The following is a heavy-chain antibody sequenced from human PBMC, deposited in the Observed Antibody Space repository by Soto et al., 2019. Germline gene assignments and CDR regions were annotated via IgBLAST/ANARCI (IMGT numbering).Heavy chain of an antibody. CDR3: ARDNGYEEPDV. Sequence: QVQLVQSGAEVKKPGASVKVSCKASGYTFTSYGITWVRQAPGQGLEWMGWISAYNGNTNYAQKLQGRITMTTDTPTSAANMELSGLRSDDTAVYYCARDNGYEEPDVWGQGTTVTGSS. V-gene: IGHV1-18*01. J-gene: IGHJ6*02. CDR1: GYTFTSYG. CDR2: ISAYNGNT. D-gene: IGHD5-12*01.